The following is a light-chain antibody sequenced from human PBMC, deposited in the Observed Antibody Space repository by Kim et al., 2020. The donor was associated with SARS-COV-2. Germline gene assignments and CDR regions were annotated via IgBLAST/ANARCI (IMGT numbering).Light chain of an antibody. V-gene: IGLV2-14*03. CDR3: NSYTSSGTYV. CDR1: SSDVGGYNY. Sequence: QSALTQPASVSGSPGQSITISCTGTSSDVGGYNYVSWYQQHPGKAPKFMVYDVSNRPSGVSNRFSGSKSVNTASLTISGLQAEDEADYYCNSYTSSGTYVFGTGTKVTVL. CDR2: DVS. J-gene: IGLJ1*01.